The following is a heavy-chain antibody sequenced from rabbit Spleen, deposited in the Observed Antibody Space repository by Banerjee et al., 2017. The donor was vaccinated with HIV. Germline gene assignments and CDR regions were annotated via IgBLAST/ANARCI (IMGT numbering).Heavy chain of an antibody. CDR1: GFSFSSRYY. CDR3: VRARPYPFVL. D-gene: IGHD1-1*01. CDR2: IASGNSGDT. V-gene: IGHV1S40*01. J-gene: IGHJ4*01. Sequence: QSLEESGGDLVKPGASLTLTCTASGFSFSSRYYMCWVRQAPGKGLEWIACIASGNSGDTYYATWVNGRFTISSHDAQNTLYLQLSSLTAADTATYFCVRARPYPFVLWGQGTLVTVS.